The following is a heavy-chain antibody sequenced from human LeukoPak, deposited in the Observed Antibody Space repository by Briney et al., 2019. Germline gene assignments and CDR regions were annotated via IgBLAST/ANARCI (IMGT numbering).Heavy chain of an antibody. Sequence: QPGGSLILSCAASGFTLSTYSMNWVRPAPGKGLEWVSYISSSGNTIYYADSVKGRFTISRDNAKNSLFLQMNSLRAEDTAVYYCARRRDFDYWGQGTLVAVSS. CDR2: ISSSGNTI. V-gene: IGHV3-48*04. D-gene: IGHD6-6*01. J-gene: IGHJ4*02. CDR3: ARRRDFDY. CDR1: GFTLSTYS.